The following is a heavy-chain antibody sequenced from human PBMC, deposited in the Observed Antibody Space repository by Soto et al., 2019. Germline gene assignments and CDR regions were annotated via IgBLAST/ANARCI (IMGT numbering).Heavy chain of an antibody. J-gene: IGHJ5*02. Sequence: QVQLVQSGAVVKKPGSSVKVSCKASGGTFSSYAISWVRQAPGQGLEWMGGIIPIFGTANYAQKFQGRVTITEEESTSTGYMELSSLRSQDTAVYYCARGCSGGSCYRTNWFEPWGQGPLVTVSS. CDR3: ARGCSGGSCYRTNWFEP. CDR1: GGTFSSYA. D-gene: IGHD2-15*01. CDR2: IIPIFGTA. V-gene: IGHV1-69*01.